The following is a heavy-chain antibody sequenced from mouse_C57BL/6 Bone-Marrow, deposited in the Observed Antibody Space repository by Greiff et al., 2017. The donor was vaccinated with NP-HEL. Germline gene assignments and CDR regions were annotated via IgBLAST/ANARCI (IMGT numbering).Heavy chain of an antibody. V-gene: IGHV1-64*01. D-gene: IGHD2-3*01. CDR2: IHPNSGST. Sequence: QVQLQQPGAELVKPGASVKLSCKASGYTFTSYWMHWVKQRPGQGLEWIGMIHPNSGSTNYNEKFKSKATLTVDKSSSTAYMQLSNLTSEDSAVYYCAREALYDGYAYYAMDYWGQGTSVTVSS. CDR3: AREALYDGYAYYAMDY. CDR1: GYTFTSYW. J-gene: IGHJ4*01.